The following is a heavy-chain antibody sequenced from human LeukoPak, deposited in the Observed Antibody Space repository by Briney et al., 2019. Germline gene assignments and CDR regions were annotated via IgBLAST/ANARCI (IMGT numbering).Heavy chain of an antibody. CDR2: IYYSGST. V-gene: IGHV4-39*07. CDR1: GGSISSSSYY. Sequence: SETLSLTCTVSGGSISSSSYYWGWIRQPPGKGLEWIGSIYYSGSTYYNPSLKSRVTISVDTSKNQFSLKLSSVTAADTAVYYCARGPLTGDFWSGTYYFDYWGQGTLVTVSS. CDR3: ARGPLTGDFWSGTYYFDY. D-gene: IGHD3-3*01. J-gene: IGHJ4*02.